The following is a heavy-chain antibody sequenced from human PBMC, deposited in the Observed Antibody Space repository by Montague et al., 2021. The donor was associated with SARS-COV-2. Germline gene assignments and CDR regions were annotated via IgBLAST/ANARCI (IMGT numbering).Heavy chain of an antibody. J-gene: IGHJ4*02. CDR1: GFTFNTYG. CDR3: AKQRGTITTTFDC. Sequence: SLRLSCAASGFTFNTYGMSWVRQAPGQGLEWVSCISGSGGTYYAGSVKGRFAISRDTSNNTLYLQMNSLRAEDTAIYYCAKQRGTITTTFDCWGQGSLVTVSS. D-gene: IGHD1-1*01. V-gene: IGHV3-23*01. CDR2: ISGSGGT.